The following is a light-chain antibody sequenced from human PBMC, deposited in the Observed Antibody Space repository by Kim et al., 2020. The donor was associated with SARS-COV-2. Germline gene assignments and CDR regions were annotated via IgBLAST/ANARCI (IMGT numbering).Light chain of an antibody. CDR2: RNN. V-gene: IGLV1-47*01. CDR3: AAWDDSLSGPVV. CDR1: SSNIGSNY. J-gene: IGLJ2*01. Sequence: RVTISCSGSSSNIGSNYVYWYQQPPGTAPKLLIYRNNQRPSGVPDRFSGSKSGTSASLAISGLRSEDEADYYCAAWDDSLSGPVVFGGGTQLTVL.